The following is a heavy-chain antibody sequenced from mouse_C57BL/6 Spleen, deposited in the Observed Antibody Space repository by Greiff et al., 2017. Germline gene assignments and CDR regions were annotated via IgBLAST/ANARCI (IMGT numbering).Heavy chain of an antibody. Sequence: QVQLKQPGAELVRPGSSVKLSCKASGYTFTSYWMHWVKQRPIQGLEWIGNIDPSDSETHYNQKFKDKATLTVDKSSSTAYMQLSSLTSEDSAVYYCARDDGYYLFADWGQGTLVTVSA. CDR2: IDPSDSET. CDR3: ARDDGYYLFAD. D-gene: IGHD2-3*01. J-gene: IGHJ3*01. V-gene: IGHV1-52*01. CDR1: GYTFTSYW.